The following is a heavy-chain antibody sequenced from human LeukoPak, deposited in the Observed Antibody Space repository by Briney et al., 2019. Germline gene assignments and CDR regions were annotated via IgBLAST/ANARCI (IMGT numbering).Heavy chain of an antibody. CDR1: GYTFTNYD. CDR3: ARVNCSSTSCRSKFLDY. Sequence: GASVKVSCKASGYTFTNYDINWVRQATGQGLEWMGWMNPNSANTGYAQKFQGRVTMTRNTSISTPYMELSSLRSEDTAVYYCARVNCSSTSCRSKFLDYWGQGTLVTVSS. D-gene: IGHD2-2*01. V-gene: IGHV1-8*01. CDR2: MNPNSANT. J-gene: IGHJ4*02.